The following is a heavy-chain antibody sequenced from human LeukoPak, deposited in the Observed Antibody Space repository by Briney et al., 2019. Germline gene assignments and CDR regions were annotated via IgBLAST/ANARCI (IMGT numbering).Heavy chain of an antibody. V-gene: IGHV4-4*07. CDR2: IYTSGST. Sequence: SETLSLTCTVSGGSISSYYWSWIRQPAGKGLEWIGRIYTSGSTNYNPSLKSRATMSVDTSKNQFSLKLSSVTAADTAVYYCASTYSSSWYGAFDIWGQGTMVTVSS. J-gene: IGHJ3*02. D-gene: IGHD6-13*01. CDR1: GGSISSYY. CDR3: ASTYSSSWYGAFDI.